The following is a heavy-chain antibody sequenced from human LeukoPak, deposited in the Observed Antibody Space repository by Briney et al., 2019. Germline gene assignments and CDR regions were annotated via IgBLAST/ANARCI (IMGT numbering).Heavy chain of an antibody. CDR1: GFTFSSYAMH. V-gene: IGHV4-30-4*01. CDR2: IYYSGST. CDR3: ARDGVLRYFDWRNGMDV. Sequence: LRLSCAASGFTFSSYAMHWVRQPPGKGLEWIGYIYYSGSTYYNPSLKSRVTISVDTSKNQFSLKLSSVTAADTAVYYCARDGVLRYFDWRNGMDVWGQGTTVTVSS. J-gene: IGHJ6*02. D-gene: IGHD3-9*01.